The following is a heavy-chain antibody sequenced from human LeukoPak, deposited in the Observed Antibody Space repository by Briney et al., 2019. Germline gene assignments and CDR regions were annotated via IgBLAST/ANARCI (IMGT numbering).Heavy chain of an antibody. CDR2: ISYDGSNK. D-gene: IGHD2-2*02. CDR3: AREGIVVVPAAIDPYYYYYMDV. V-gene: IGHV3-30-3*01. J-gene: IGHJ6*03. Sequence: GRSLRLSCAASGFTFSSYAMHWVRQAPGKGLEWVAVISYDGSNKYYADSVKGRFTISRDNSKNTLYLQMNSLRAEDTAVYYCAREGIVVVPAAIDPYYYYYMDVWGKGTTVTVSS. CDR1: GFTFSSYA.